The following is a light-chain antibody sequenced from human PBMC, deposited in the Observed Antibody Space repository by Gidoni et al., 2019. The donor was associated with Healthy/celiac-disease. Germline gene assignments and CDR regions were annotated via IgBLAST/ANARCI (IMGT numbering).Light chain of an antibody. CDR3: SSYTSSSTLEVV. J-gene: IGLJ2*01. V-gene: IGLV2-14*03. CDR1: SSDVGGYNY. CDR2: DVS. Sequence: QSALTQPASVSGSPGQSITISCTGTSSDVGGYNYVSWYQQHPGKAPKLRIYDVSNRPSGVSNRFSGSKSGNTASRTISGLQAEDEADYYCSSYTSSSTLEVVFGGGTKLTVL.